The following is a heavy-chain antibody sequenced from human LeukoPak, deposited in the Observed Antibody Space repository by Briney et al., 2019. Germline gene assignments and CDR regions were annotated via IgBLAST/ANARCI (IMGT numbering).Heavy chain of an antibody. Sequence: GGSLRLSCAASGFTVSSNYMSWVRQAPGKGLEWVSVIYSGGSTYCADSVKGRFTISRDNSKNTLYLQMNSLRAEDTAVYYCARIIHYYYYMDVWGKGTTVTVSS. CDR1: GFTVSSNY. CDR2: IYSGGST. J-gene: IGHJ6*03. CDR3: ARIIHYYYYMDV. V-gene: IGHV3-53*01.